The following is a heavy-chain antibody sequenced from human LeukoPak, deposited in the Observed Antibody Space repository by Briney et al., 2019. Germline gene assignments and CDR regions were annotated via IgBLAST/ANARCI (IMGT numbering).Heavy chain of an antibody. Sequence: PGRSLRLSCAASGFTFSSYWMHWVRQAQGKGLVWVSRINSDGSSTSYADSVKGRFTISRDNAKNTLYLQMNSLRADDTAVYYCARGGLEPVDYWAREPWSPSPQ. D-gene: IGHD1-1*01. CDR1: GFTFSSYW. V-gene: IGHV3-74*01. J-gene: IGHJ4*02. CDR2: INSDGSST. CDR3: ARGGLEPVDY.